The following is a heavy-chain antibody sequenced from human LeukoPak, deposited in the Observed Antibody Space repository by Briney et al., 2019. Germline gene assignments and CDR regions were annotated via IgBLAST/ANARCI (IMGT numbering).Heavy chain of an antibody. V-gene: IGHV1-2*02. Sequence: GASVKVSCKASGYTFTCYYMHWVRQAPGQGLEWMGWINPNSGGTNYAQKFQGRVTMTRDTSISTAYMELSRLRSDDTAVYYCARVESRNLLGIAVAGLPGRFDPWGQGTLVTVSS. CDR1: GYTFTCYY. J-gene: IGHJ5*02. CDR2: INPNSGGT. CDR3: ARVESRNLLGIAVAGLPGRFDP. D-gene: IGHD6-19*01.